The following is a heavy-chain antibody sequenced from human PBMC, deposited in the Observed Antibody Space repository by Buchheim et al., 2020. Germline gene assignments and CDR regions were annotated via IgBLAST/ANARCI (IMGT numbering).Heavy chain of an antibody. D-gene: IGHD4-11*01. J-gene: IGHJ6*02. Sequence: QMQLQESGPGLVKPLQTLSLTCTVSGGSINRGGYYWSWIRQHSVRGLEWIGYIYYTGATYYSTSLKSRVSISVEMAKNKFSLRVNSVTAADTAVYFCARDGYNNFGEYFAMDVWGQGT. CDR2: IYYTGAT. CDR1: GGSINRGGYY. CDR3: ARDGYNNFGEYFAMDV. V-gene: IGHV4-31*03.